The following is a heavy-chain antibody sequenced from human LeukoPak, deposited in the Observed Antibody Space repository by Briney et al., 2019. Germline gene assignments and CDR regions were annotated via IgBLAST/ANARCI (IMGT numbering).Heavy chain of an antibody. Sequence: ASVKVSCEASGYTFTSYGISWVRQAPGQGLEWMGWINPNSGGTNYAQKFQGRVTMTRDTSISTAYMELSRLRSDDTAVYYCASGDYSNYFDLDPWGQGTLVTVSS. CDR1: GYTFTSYG. V-gene: IGHV1-2*02. CDR3: ASGDYSNYFDLDP. D-gene: IGHD4-11*01. J-gene: IGHJ5*02. CDR2: INPNSGGT.